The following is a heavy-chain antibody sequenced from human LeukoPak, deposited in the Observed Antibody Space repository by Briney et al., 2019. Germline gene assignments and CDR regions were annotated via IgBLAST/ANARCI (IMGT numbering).Heavy chain of an antibody. D-gene: IGHD3-10*01. J-gene: IGHJ6*02. CDR1: GGSVSSGGHY. CDR3: ARGIRGVINYAVDV. Sequence: SETLSLTCTVSGGSVSSGGHYWSWLRQPPGKGLEWIGYIYYSGSTNYNPSLKSRVTISVDTSKNQFSLKLSSVTAADTAVYYCARGIRGVINYAVDVWGQGTTVTVSS. CDR2: IYYSGST. V-gene: IGHV4-61*08.